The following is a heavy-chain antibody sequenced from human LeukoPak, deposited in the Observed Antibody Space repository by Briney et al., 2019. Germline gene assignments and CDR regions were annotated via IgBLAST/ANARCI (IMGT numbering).Heavy chain of an antibody. CDR1: GGSISSYY. CDR3: AREGLVRGGVDY. Sequence: DPSETLSLTCTVSGGSISSYYWGWIRQPPGKGLEWIGSIYYSGSTYYNPSLKSRVTISVDTSKNQFSLKLSSVTAADTAVYYCAREGLVRGGVDYWGQGTLVTVSS. D-gene: IGHD6-19*01. J-gene: IGHJ4*02. CDR2: IYYSGST. V-gene: IGHV4-39*07.